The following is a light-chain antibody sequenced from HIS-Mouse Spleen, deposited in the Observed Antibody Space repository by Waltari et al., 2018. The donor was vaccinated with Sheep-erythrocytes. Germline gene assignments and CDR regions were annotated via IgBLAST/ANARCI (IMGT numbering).Light chain of an antibody. J-gene: IGKJ2*01. Sequence: AIRMTQSPSSLSASRGEEVPITCRASPGISSYLAWYQQKPGKAPKLLIYAASTLQSGVPSRFSGSGSGTDFTLTISCLQSEDFATYYCQQYYSYPYTFGQGTKLEIK. V-gene: IGKV1-8*01. CDR2: AAS. CDR1: PGISSY. CDR3: QQYYSYPYT.